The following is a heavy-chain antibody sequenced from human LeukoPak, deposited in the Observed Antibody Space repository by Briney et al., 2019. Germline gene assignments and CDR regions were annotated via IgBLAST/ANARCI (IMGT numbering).Heavy chain of an antibody. Sequence: PSETLSLTCTVSGGSISSGGYYWSWIRQHPGKGLEWIGYIYYSGSTYYNPSLKSRVTISVDTSKSQFSLKLSSVTAADTAVYYCARDISTVTTDYFDYWGQGTLVTVSS. V-gene: IGHV4-31*03. J-gene: IGHJ4*02. CDR3: ARDISTVTTDYFDY. D-gene: IGHD4-17*01. CDR1: GGSISSGGYY. CDR2: IYYSGST.